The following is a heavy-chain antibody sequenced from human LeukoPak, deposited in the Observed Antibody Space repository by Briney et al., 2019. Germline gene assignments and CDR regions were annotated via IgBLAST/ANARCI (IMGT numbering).Heavy chain of an antibody. CDR3: ARDLGNGKNASQGGK. D-gene: IGHD3-16*01. CDR2: IWYDGSNK. CDR1: GFXFSSYG. Sequence: GGSLRLSCAASGFXFSSYGIHWVRQAPGKGLGWVAVIWYDGSNKYYADSVKGRFTISRDNSKNTLYLQMNSLRAEDTAVYYCARDLGNGKNASQGGKWGQGTLVTVSS. V-gene: IGHV3-33*01. J-gene: IGHJ4*02.